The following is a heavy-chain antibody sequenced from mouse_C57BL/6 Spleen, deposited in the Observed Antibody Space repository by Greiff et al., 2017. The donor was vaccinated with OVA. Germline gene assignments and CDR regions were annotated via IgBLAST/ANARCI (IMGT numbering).Heavy chain of an antibody. J-gene: IGHJ4*01. CDR2: INPSTGGT. CDR1: GYSFTGYY. Sequence: VQLKESGPELVKPGASVKISCKASGYSFTGYYMNWVKQSPEKSLEWIGEINPSTGGTTYNQKFKAKATLTVDKSSSTAYMQLKSLTSEDSAVYYCARDPYAMDYWGQGTSVTVSS. CDR3: ARDPYAMDY. V-gene: IGHV1-42*01.